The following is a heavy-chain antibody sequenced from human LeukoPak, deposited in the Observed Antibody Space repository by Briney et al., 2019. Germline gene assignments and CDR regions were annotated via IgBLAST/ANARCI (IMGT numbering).Heavy chain of an antibody. CDR3: ASVDSSSWYLDN. CDR1: GFTFSSYG. Sequence: GGSLRLSCAASGFTFSSYGMHWVRQAVGKGLEWVAVIWYDGSKKYYADSVKGRFTISRDNSRNTLYLQMNSLRGDDTAMYHCASVDSSSWYLDNWGQGTLVTVSS. V-gene: IGHV3-33*01. J-gene: IGHJ4*02. CDR2: IWYDGSKK. D-gene: IGHD6-13*01.